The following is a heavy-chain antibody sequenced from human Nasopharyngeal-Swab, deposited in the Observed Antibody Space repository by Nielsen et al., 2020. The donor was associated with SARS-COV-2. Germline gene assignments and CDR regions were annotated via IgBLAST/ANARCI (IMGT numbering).Heavy chain of an antibody. V-gene: IGHV3-21*01. CDR2: ISSSSSYI. J-gene: IGHJ6*03. CDR1: GFTFSSYS. CDR3: ARDRLYCSSTSCYTTPYYYMDV. D-gene: IGHD2-2*02. Sequence: GGSLRLSCAVSGFTFSSYSMNWVRPAPGTGLEWVSSISSSSSYIYYADSVKGRITISRDNAKHSLYLQMNSLRTEDTAVYYCARDRLYCSSTSCYTTPYYYMDVWGKGTTVTVSS.